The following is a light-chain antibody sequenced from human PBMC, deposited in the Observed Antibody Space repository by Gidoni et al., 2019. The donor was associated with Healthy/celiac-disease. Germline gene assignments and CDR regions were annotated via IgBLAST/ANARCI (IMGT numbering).Light chain of an antibody. Sequence: QSALTQPPSASGSPGQSVTISCTGTSRDVGGYNYVSWYQQHPGQAPKLMIYEVSKRPSGVPDRFSGSKSGNTASLTVSGLQAEDEADYYCSSYAGSNRVFGGGTKLTVL. CDR3: SSYAGSNRV. CDR1: SRDVGGYNY. V-gene: IGLV2-8*01. CDR2: EVS. J-gene: IGLJ2*01.